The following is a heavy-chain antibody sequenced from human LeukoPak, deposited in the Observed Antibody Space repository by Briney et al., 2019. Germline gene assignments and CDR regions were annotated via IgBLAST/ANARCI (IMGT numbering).Heavy chain of an antibody. CDR1: GFTFTSYW. J-gene: IGHJ3*02. D-gene: IGHD1-26*01. V-gene: IGHV3-74*03. Sequence: GGSLRLSCAASGFTFTSYWMHWVRHAPGKGLVRVSRINTDGSGTTCADSVKGRFTISRDNAKNTLSLQRNSLRAEDTAVYYCARGGSPPEALGDTFDIWGQGTMVTVSS. CDR3: ARGGSPPEALGDTFDI. CDR2: INTDGSGT.